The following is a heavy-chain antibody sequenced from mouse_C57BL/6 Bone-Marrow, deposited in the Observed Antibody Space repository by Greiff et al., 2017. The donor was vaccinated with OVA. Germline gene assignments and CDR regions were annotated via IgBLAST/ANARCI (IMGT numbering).Heavy chain of an antibody. J-gene: IGHJ2*01. Sequence: QVQLQQPGAELVMPGASVKLSCKASGYTFTSYWMHWVKQRPGQGLEWIGEIDPSDSYTNYNQKFKGKSTLTVDKSSSTAYMQRSSLTSEDSAVYYCARWGFLDYWGQGTTLTVSS. CDR2: IDPSDSYT. CDR3: ARWGFLDY. CDR1: GYTFTSYW. V-gene: IGHV1-69*01.